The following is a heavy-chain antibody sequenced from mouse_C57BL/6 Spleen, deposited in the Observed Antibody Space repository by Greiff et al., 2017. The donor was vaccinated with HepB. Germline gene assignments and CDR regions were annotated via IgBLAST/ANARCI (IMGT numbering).Heavy chain of an antibody. V-gene: IGHV7-3*01. CDR3: ARDTIYYGYEGYFDV. J-gene: IGHJ1*03. CDR2: IRNKANGYTT. Sequence: EVHLVESGGGLVQPGGSLSLSCAASGFTFTDYYMSWVRQPPGKALEWLGFIRNKANGYTTEYSASVKGRFTISRDNSQSILYLQMNALRAEDSATYYCARDTIYYGYEGYFDVWGTGTTVTVSS. D-gene: IGHD2-2*01. CDR1: GFTFTDYY.